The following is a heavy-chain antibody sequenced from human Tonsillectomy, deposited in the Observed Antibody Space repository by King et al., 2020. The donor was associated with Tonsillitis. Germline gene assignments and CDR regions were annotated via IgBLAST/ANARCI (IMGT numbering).Heavy chain of an antibody. D-gene: IGHD2-2*01. V-gene: IGHV3-23*04. CDR3: AKDLVPAAMGAFDY. CDR2: MRASGGNT. Sequence: VQLVESGGGLVQPGGSLRLSCAASGFTFSSYAMSWVRQAPGTGLEWVSVMRASGGNTYNADSVKGRFTISRENSKNTLYLQMNSLRAEDTAVYYCAKDLVPAAMGAFDYWGQGTLVTVSS. CDR1: GFTFSSYA. J-gene: IGHJ4*02.